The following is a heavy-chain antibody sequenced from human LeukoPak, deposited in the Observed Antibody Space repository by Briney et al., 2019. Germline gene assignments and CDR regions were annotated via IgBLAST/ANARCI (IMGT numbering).Heavy chain of an antibody. CDR2: ISGSGGST. D-gene: IGHD3-22*01. J-gene: IGHJ6*03. Sequence: PGGSLRLSCAASGFTFSSYAMSWVRQAPGKGLEWVSAISGSGGSTYYADSVKGRFTISRDNSKNTLYLQMNSLRAEDTAVYYCARNSPVYDSSGYWDYYYMDVWGKGTTVTVSS. CDR1: GFTFSSYA. V-gene: IGHV3-23*01. CDR3: ARNSPVYDSSGYWDYYYMDV.